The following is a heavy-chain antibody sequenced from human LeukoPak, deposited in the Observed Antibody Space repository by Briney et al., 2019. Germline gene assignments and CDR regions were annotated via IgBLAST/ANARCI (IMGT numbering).Heavy chain of an antibody. CDR2: INTDGSST. Sequence: GGSLRLSCAASGFTFSNYLMHWVRQAPGKGLVWASLINTDGSSTDYADSVKGRFTISRDNAKNTLYLQMTSLRAEDTAVYYCARGGPDSSDYSSLFDYWGRGILVTVSS. CDR1: GFTFSNYL. J-gene: IGHJ4*02. CDR3: ARGGPDSSDYSSLFDY. V-gene: IGHV3-74*01. D-gene: IGHD3-22*01.